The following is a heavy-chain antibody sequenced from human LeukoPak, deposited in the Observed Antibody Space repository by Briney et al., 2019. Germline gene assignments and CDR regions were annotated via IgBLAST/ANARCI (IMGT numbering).Heavy chain of an antibody. V-gene: IGHV3-30*04. J-gene: IGHJ1*01. CDR3: ARDLGLRGDYAYFQH. CDR2: ISYDGSNK. D-gene: IGHD2-21*02. Sequence: PGRSLRLSCAASGFTFSSYAMHWVRQAPGKGLEWVAVISYDGSNKYYADSVKGRFTISRDNSKNTLYLQMNSLRAEDTAVYYCARDLGLRGDYAYFQHWGQGTLVTVSP. CDR1: GFTFSSYA.